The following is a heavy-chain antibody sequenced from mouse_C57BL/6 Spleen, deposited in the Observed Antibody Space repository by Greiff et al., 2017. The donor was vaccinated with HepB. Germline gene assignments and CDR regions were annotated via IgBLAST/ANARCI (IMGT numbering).Heavy chain of an antibody. J-gene: IGHJ4*01. CDR3: ARWDDEHQGNAMDY. Sequence: QVQLQQPGAELVRPGSSVKLSCKASGYTFTSYWMDWVKQRPGQGLEWIGNIYPSDSETHYNQKFKDKATLTVDKSSSTAYMQLSSLTSEDSAVYYCARWDDEHQGNAMDYWGQGTSVTVSS. CDR1: GYTFTSYW. V-gene: IGHV1-61*01. CDR2: IYPSDSET. D-gene: IGHD2-3*01.